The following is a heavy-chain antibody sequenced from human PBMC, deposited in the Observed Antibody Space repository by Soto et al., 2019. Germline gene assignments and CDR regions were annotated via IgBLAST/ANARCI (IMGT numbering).Heavy chain of an antibody. CDR1: GGSISSGDYY. Sequence: PSETLSLTCTVSGGSISSGDYYWSWIRQPPGKGLEWIGYIYYSGSTYHNPSLKSRVTISVDTSKNQFSLKLSSVTAADTAVFYCARHRARNWFDPWGQGTLVTVSS. D-gene: IGHD6-6*01. CDR3: ARHRARNWFDP. V-gene: IGHV4-30-4*01. J-gene: IGHJ5*02. CDR2: IYYSGST.